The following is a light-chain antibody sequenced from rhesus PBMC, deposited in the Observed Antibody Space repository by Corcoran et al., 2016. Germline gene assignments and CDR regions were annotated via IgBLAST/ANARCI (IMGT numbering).Light chain of an antibody. CDR2: DAS. J-gene: IGKJ4*01. Sequence: EIVVTQSPATLSLSPGERATLSCRASQSVSSRLAWYQQKPGQTPRLLIYDASSRVTGIPDRVSGSGSGTDFPLTIRGLEPEDVAVYFCQQESNGLTFGGGTKVELK. V-gene: IGKV3-17*02. CDR3: QQESNGLT. CDR1: QSVSSR.